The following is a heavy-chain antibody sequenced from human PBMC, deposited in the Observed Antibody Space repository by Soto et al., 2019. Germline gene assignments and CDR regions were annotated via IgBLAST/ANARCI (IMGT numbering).Heavy chain of an antibody. CDR1: GFTFSSYS. J-gene: IGHJ4*02. Sequence: GGSLRLSCAASGFTFSSYSMNWVRQAPGKGLEWVSYISSSSSTIYYADSVKGRFTISRDNAKNSLYLQMNSLRDEDTAVYYCARATIFGVVIPIFDYWGQGTLVTVSS. CDR3: ARATIFGVVIPIFDY. CDR2: ISSSSSTI. D-gene: IGHD3-3*01. V-gene: IGHV3-48*02.